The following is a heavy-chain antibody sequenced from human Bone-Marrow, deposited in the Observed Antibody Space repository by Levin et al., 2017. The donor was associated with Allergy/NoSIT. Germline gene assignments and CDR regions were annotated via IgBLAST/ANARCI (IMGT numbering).Heavy chain of an antibody. J-gene: IGHJ5*02. V-gene: IGHV2-5*02. CDR1: GFSLSTSGVG. Sequence: ESGPTLVKPTQTLTLTCTFSGFSLSTSGVGVGWIRQPPGKALEWLALIYWDDDKRYSPSLKSRLTITKDTSKNQVVLTMTNMDPVDTATYYCAHRVWRSYDGSGRLANWFDPWGQGTLVTVSS. D-gene: IGHD3-10*01. CDR3: AHRVWRSYDGSGRLANWFDP. CDR2: IYWDDDK.